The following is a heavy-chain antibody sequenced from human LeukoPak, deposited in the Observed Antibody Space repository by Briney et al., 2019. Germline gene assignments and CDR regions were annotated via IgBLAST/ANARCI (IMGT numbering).Heavy chain of an antibody. CDR1: GGSVSSNSYF. CDR3: ARDRSPQWRAYDAFDI. CDR2: IYYRGKT. Sequence: SETLSLTCSVSGGSVSSNSYFWGWVRQPPGKGLEWIGNIYYRGKTYVNPSLKSRVTISLDTSNTHFSLKLTSVTAADTAIYYCARDRSPQWRAYDAFDIWGQGTMATVSS. J-gene: IGHJ3*02. D-gene: IGHD6-19*01. V-gene: IGHV4-39*07.